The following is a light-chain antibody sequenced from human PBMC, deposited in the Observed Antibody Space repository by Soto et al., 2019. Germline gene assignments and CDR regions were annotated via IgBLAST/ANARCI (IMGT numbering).Light chain of an antibody. CDR1: QSVGNN. CDR2: GVS. CDR3: HQRQSWPRT. Sequence: EIVMTQSPGTLSVSPGERVTLSCRASQSVGNNLAWHQQKPGQAPRILIYGVSSRDAGIPARFSASGSGTDCTLTISEVQPEDFALYYCHQRQSWPRTFGQGTKVDIK. V-gene: IGKV3D-15*01. J-gene: IGKJ1*01.